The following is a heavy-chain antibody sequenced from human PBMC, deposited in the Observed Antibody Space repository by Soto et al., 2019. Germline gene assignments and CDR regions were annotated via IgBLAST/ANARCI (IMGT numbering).Heavy chain of an antibody. D-gene: IGHD6-19*01. CDR1: GGSISSGGSS. CDR3: ARAGDSSGPVALGY. Sequence: QLQLQESGSGLVKPSQTLSLTCAVSGGSISSGGSSWSWIRQPPGKGLEWIGYIYHSGSTYYNPSLKSRVTISVDRSKNQFSRKRSSVTAADTAVYYCARAGDSSGPVALGYWGQGTLVTGSS. V-gene: IGHV4-30-2*01. CDR2: IYHSGST. J-gene: IGHJ4*02.